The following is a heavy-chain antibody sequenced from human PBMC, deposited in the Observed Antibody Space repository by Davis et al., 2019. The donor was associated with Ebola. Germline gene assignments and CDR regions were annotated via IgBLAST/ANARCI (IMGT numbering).Heavy chain of an antibody. CDR1: GGSFSGYY. D-gene: IGHD6-13*01. CDR3: VRIAAAGIRPYYYYYGMDV. J-gene: IGHJ6*02. V-gene: IGHV4-34*01. CDR2: INHSGST. Sequence: SETLSLTCAVYGGSFSGYYWSWIRQPPGKGLEWIGEINHSGSTNYNPSLKSRVTISVDTSKNQFSLKLSSVTAADTAVYYCVRIAAAGIRPYYYYYGMDVWGQGTTVTVSS.